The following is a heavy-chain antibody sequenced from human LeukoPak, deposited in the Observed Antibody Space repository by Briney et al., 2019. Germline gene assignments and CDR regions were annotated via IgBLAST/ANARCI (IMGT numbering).Heavy chain of an antibody. V-gene: IGHV1-2*02. CDR1: GYTFTGYY. J-gene: IGHJ4*02. CDR3: ASWSLYSGSYDDY. Sequence: GASVKVSCKASGYTFTGYYMHWVRQAPGQGLEWMGWINPNSGGTNYARKFQGRVTMTRDTSISTAYMELSRLRSDDTAVYYCASWSLYSGSYDDYWGQGTLVTVSS. CDR2: INPNSGGT. D-gene: IGHD1-26*01.